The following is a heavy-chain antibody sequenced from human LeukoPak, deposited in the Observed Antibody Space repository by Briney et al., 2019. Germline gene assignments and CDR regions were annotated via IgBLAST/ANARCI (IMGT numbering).Heavy chain of an antibody. CDR1: GYTLTSYG. D-gene: IGHD6-19*01. CDR3: ARDKRQWLAPMRSVDP. CDR2: ISAYNGNT. V-gene: IGHV1-18*01. Sequence: ASVKVSCKASGYTLTSYGISWVRQAPGQGLERMGWISAYNGNTNYAQKLQGRVTMTTDTSTSTAYMELRSLRSDDTAVYYCARDKRQWLAPMRSVDPWGQGTLVTVSS. J-gene: IGHJ5*02.